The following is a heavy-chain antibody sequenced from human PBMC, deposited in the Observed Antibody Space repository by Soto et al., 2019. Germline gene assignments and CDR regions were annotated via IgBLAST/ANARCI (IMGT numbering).Heavy chain of an antibody. V-gene: IGHV3-53*01. CDR2: IYSGGST. D-gene: IGHD4-17*01. CDR3: ARDDYGDPPNPDYYYGMDV. CDR1: GFTVSSNY. Sequence: GGSLRLSCAASGFTVSSNYMSWVRQAPGKGLEWVSVIYSGGSTYYADSVKGRFTISRDNSKNTLYLQMNSLRAEDTAVYYCARDDYGDPPNPDYYYGMDVWGQGTTVTVSS. J-gene: IGHJ6*02.